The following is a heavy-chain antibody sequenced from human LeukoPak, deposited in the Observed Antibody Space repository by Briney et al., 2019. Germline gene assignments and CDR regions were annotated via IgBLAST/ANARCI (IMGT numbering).Heavy chain of an antibody. J-gene: IGHJ4*02. V-gene: IGHV4-34*01. D-gene: IGHD3-10*01. CDR3: VRVGRVLWFGELDY. Sequence: SETLSLTCAVYGGSFSGYYWSWIRQPPGKGLEWIGEINHSGSTNYNPSLKSRVTISVDTSKNQFSLKLSSVTAADTAVYYCVRVGRVLWFGELDYWGQGTLVTVSS. CDR2: INHSGST. CDR1: GGSFSGYY.